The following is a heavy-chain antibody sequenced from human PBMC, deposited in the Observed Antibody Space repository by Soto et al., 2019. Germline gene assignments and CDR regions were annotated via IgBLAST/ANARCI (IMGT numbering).Heavy chain of an antibody. CDR2: FIPIFRTL. CDR3: VRDRRIYYSDPHDEFVASDYEV. CDR1: GGIFGSHG. V-gene: IGHV1-69*01. D-gene: IGHD3-22*01. J-gene: IGHJ3*01. Sequence: QVQLIQSEAEVKKPGSSVRVSCTASGGIFGSHGFSWVRQAPGQRLERVGGFIPIFRTLTYTEKFQARVTIAAYESTHTVYLDLSSLTSEDTAVYYCVRDRRIYYSDPHDEFVASDYEVWGQGTMVSVSS.